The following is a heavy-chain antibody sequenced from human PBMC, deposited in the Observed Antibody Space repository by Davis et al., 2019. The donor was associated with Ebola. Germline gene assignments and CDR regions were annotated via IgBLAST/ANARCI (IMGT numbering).Heavy chain of an antibody. Sequence: SVKVSCKASGDSFNNNNYAINWVRQAPGQGLEWIGVIIPTYATSYYAQKFQGRVTITADESTSTAYMELSSLKSEDTAVYFCARSAIAYCSGGSCYFDYWGQGTLVTVSS. CDR3: ARSAIAYCSGGSCYFDY. CDR1: GDSFNNNNYA. J-gene: IGHJ4*02. V-gene: IGHV1-69*13. D-gene: IGHD2-15*01. CDR2: IIPTYATS.